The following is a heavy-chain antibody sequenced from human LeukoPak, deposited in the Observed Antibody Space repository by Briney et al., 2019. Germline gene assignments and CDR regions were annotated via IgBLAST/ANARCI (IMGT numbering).Heavy chain of an antibody. CDR1: GGSISSYY. V-gene: IGHV4-59*01. CDR3: ARDPNRGRYRNYFDY. CDR2: IYYSGST. D-gene: IGHD3-16*02. Sequence: PSETLSLTCTVSGGSISSYYWSWIRQPPGKGLEWIGYIYYSGSTNYNPSLKSRVTISVDTSKNQFSLKLSSVTAADTAVYYCARDPNRGRYRNYFDYWGRGTLVTVSS. J-gene: IGHJ4*02.